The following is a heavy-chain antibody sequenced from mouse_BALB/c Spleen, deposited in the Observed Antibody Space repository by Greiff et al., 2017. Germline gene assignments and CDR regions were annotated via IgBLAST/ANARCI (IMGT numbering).Heavy chain of an antibody. Sequence: DVKLVESGGGLVQPGGSLKLSCAASGFTFSSYGMSWVRQTPDKRLELVATINSNGGSTYYPDSVKGRFTISRDNAKNTLYLQMSSLKSEDTAMYYCARDIVYYYGSIYFDVWGAGTTVTVSS. CDR3: ARDIVYYYGSIYFDV. V-gene: IGHV5-6-3*01. CDR2: INSNGGST. D-gene: IGHD1-1*01. CDR1: GFTFSSYG. J-gene: IGHJ1*01.